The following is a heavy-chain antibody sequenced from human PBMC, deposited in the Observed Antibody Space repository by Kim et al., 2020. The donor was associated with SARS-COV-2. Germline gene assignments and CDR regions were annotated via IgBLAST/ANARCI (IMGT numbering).Heavy chain of an antibody. V-gene: IGHV1-46*01. J-gene: IGHJ6*03. D-gene: IGHD2-8*01. CDR2: LNPSDGRT. CDR3: ARTQNGDMDF. Sequence: ASVKVSCKASGYPFTSYYMHWVRQAPGQGLQWMGLLNPSDGRTFFAEQFQGRVTVTRDTSTTTVYMEMSRLKYEATAVYYCARTQNGDMDFW. CDR1: GYPFTSYY.